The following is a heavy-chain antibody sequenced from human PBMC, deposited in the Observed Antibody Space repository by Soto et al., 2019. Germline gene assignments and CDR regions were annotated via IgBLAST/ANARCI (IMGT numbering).Heavy chain of an antibody. CDR3: VRARDIVVVPAAMRGQRLNWFDP. Sequence: PSETLSLTCTVSGGSISSSSYYWGWIRQPPGKGLEWIGSIYYSGSTYYNPSLKSRVTISVDTSKNQFSLKLSSVTAADTAGYYCVRARDIVVVPAAMRGQRLNWFDPWGQGTLVTVSS. J-gene: IGHJ5*02. CDR2: IYYSGST. D-gene: IGHD2-2*01. CDR1: GGSISSSSYY. V-gene: IGHV4-39*01.